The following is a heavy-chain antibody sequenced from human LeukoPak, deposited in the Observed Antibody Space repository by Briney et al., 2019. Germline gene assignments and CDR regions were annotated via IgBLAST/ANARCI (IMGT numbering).Heavy chain of an antibody. D-gene: IGHD3-22*01. V-gene: IGHV3-48*01. CDR1: GFTFSSYS. CDR2: ISTSSSTI. J-gene: IGHJ4*02. CDR3: ARLKYSHDSSGHTADY. Sequence: GGSLRLSCAASGFTFSSYSMNWVRQAPGKGLEWVSYISTSSSTIYYADSVKGRFTISRDNAKNSLFLLMNSLRTDDTATYYCARLKYSHDSSGHTADYWGQGTLVTVSS.